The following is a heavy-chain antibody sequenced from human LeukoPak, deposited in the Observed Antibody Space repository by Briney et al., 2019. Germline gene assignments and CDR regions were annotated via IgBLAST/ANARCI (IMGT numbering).Heavy chain of an antibody. Sequence: GRSLRLSCAASGFTFSSYAMHWVRQAPGKGLEWVAVISYDGSNKYYADSVKGRFTISRDNSKNTLYLQMNSLRAEDTAVYYCAKRGAGSGGLHHWGQGTLVTVSS. CDR2: ISYDGSNK. V-gene: IGHV3-30-3*02. CDR3: AKRGAGSGGLHH. D-gene: IGHD6-19*01. J-gene: IGHJ5*02. CDR1: GFTFSSYA.